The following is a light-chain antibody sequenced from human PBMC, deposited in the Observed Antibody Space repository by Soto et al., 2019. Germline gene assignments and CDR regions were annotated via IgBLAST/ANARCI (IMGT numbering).Light chain of an antibody. V-gene: IGKV3-20*01. J-gene: IGKJ2*01. CDR2: GAS. CDR1: QSVSSSY. CDR3: HQYGSSPYT. Sequence: EIVLTQSPGPLSLSPGERAALSCRASQSVSSSYLAWYQQKPGQAPRLLIYGASSRATGIPDRFSGSGSGTDFTLTINRLELEDFAVYYCHQYGSSPYTFGQGTKLEI.